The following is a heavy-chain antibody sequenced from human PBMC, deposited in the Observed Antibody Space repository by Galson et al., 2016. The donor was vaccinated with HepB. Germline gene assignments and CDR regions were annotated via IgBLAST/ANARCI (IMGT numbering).Heavy chain of an antibody. CDR2: VYYTGTT. D-gene: IGHD1-14*01. Sequence: TLSLTCTVSGGSISSGGYYWGWIRQHPGKGLEWIGYVYYTGTTYYSPSLKSRVTISIDTSKDQFSLKLKSVTAADTAVYYCARDWDGSTGGADAYDIWGQGTLVTVSS. CDR3: ARDWDGSTGGADAYDI. V-gene: IGHV4-31*03. J-gene: IGHJ3*02. CDR1: GGSISSGGYY.